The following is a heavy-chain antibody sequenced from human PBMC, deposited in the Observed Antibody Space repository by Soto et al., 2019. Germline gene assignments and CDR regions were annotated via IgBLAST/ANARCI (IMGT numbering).Heavy chain of an antibody. CDR2: ISYDGSNK. CDR1: GFTFSSYG. D-gene: IGHD3-22*01. V-gene: IGHV3-30*18. Sequence: QVQLVESGGGVVQPGRSLRLSCAASGFTFSSYGMHWVRQAPGKGLEGVAVISYDGSNKYYADSVKGRFTISRDNSKNTLYLQMNSLRAEDTAVYYCAKDGTNYYDSSGYWLTYYFDYWGQGTLVTVSS. J-gene: IGHJ4*02. CDR3: AKDGTNYYDSSGYWLTYYFDY.